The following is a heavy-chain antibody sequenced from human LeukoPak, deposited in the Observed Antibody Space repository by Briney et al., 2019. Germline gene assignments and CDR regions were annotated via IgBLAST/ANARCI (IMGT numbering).Heavy chain of an antibody. V-gene: IGHV3-23*01. Sequence: GGSLRLSCAASGFTFSSYAMSWVRQAPGKGLEWVSAITGSGDRIYYADSVKGRFTISRDNSKNTLYLQMNSLRAEDTAVYYCAKGHRRVSPGAFDIWGQGTMVTVSS. CDR2: ITGSGDRI. J-gene: IGHJ3*02. CDR3: AKGHRRVSPGAFDI. D-gene: IGHD3-10*01. CDR1: GFTFSSYA.